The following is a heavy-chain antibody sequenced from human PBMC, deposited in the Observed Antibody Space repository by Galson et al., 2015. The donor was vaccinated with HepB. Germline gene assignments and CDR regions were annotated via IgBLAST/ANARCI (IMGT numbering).Heavy chain of an antibody. V-gene: IGHV3-23*01. Sequence: SLRLSCAASGFTFSIHDMHWVRQAPGKGLEWVSSISDSGTRTYYADSVKGRCTISRDNSKNTLFLQINSLRAADTALYYCARRIAVAGVWEALDYWGQGTLVTVSS. J-gene: IGHJ4*02. CDR1: GFTFSIHD. D-gene: IGHD6-19*01. CDR3: ARRIAVAGVWEALDY. CDR2: ISDSGTRT.